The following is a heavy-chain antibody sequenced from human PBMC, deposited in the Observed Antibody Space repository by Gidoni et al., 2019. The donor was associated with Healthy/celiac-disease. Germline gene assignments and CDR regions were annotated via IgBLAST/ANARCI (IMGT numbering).Heavy chain of an antibody. J-gene: IGHJ4*02. CDR1: AFTVRNYW. V-gene: IGHV3-7*04. CDR2: IKPDGSEK. D-gene: IGHD3-3*01. Sequence: EGQLVESGGGVVQPGGSLRPSCAASAFTVRNYWMSWVRQAPGKGLEWVANIKPDGSEKYYVDSVEGRFTISRDNVKNSLYLQKKSLRAEDTAVYFCAREYDCWSGYLPIDSWGQGTLVTVSS. CDR3: AREYDCWSGYLPIDS.